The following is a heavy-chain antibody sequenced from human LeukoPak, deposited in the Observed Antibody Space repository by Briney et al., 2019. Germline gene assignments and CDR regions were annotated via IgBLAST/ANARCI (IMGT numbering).Heavy chain of an antibody. CDR3: ARDDSSSTSYYYYYGMDV. CDR1: GFTFSSYA. J-gene: IGHJ6*02. V-gene: IGHV3-30-3*01. D-gene: IGHD6-6*01. CDR2: ISYDGSNK. Sequence: PGGSLRLSCAASGFTFSSYAMHWVRQAPGKGLEWVAVISYDGSNKYYADSVKGRFTISRDNSKNTLYLQMNSPRAEDTAVYYCARDDSSSTSYYYYYGMDVWGQGTLVTVSS.